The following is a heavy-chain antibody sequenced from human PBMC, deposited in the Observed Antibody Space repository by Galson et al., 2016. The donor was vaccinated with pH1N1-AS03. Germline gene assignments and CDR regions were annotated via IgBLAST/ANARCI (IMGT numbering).Heavy chain of an antibody. V-gene: IGHV3-30*02. Sequence: SLRLSCAASGFTFPGYGMHRVRQAPGKGLEWVAFIQYDESYKNYAGSVRGRFTISRDISRSTLFLQMNSLRIDDTAVYFCVKEDGLGGQRDYWGRGTLVTVSS. CDR2: IQYDESYK. D-gene: IGHD2-15*01. J-gene: IGHJ4*02. CDR1: GFTFPGYG. CDR3: VKEDGLGGQRDY.